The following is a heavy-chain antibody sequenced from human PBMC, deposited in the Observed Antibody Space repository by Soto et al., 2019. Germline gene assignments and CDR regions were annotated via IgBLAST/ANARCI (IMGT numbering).Heavy chain of an antibody. CDR1: GYTLTELS. Sequence: ASVKVSCKVSGYTLTELSMHWVRQAPGKVLEWMGGFDPEDGETIYAQKFQGRVTMTEDTSTDTAYMELSSLRSEDTAVYYCATLRWRARGYYYYGMDVWGQGTTVTVSS. D-gene: IGHD2-15*01. CDR2: FDPEDGET. J-gene: IGHJ6*02. V-gene: IGHV1-24*01. CDR3: ATLRWRARGYYYYGMDV.